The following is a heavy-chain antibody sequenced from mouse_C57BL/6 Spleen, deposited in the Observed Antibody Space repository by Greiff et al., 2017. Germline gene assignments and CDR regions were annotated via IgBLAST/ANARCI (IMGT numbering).Heavy chain of an antibody. Sequence: EVKLVESGEGLVKPGGSLKLSCAASGFTFSSYAMSWVRQTPEKRLEWVAYISSGGDYISYADTVKGRFPSSRDNARNTLYLQMSSLKSEDTAMYYWTSGGSRYFDVWGTGTTVTVSS. J-gene: IGHJ1*03. CDR3: TSGGSRYFDV. D-gene: IGHD1-1*01. CDR2: ISSGGDYI. V-gene: IGHV5-9-1*02. CDR1: GFTFSSYA.